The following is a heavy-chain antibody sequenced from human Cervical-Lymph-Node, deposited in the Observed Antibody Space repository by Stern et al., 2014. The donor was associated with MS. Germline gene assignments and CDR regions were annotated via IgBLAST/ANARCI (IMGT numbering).Heavy chain of an antibody. CDR3: ARAPSS. V-gene: IGHV3-7*01. CDR2: IKQDGTET. J-gene: IGHJ5*02. Sequence: QLVQSGGALVQPGGSLRLSCAASGFTFSSSWMSWVRQAPGKGLEWVANIKQDGTETYYVDSVKGRFTVSRDNAKNSLYLQMNSLRVEDTGVYYCARAPSSWGQGTLVTVSS. CDR1: GFTFSSSW.